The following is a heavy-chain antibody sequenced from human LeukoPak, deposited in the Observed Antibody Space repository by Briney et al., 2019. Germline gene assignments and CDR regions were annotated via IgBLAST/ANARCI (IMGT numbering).Heavy chain of an antibody. D-gene: IGHD4-17*01. CDR2: IRYDGSNK. V-gene: IGHV3-30*02. Sequence: GGSLRLSCVASGFTFSSYVMHWVRQPPGKGLEWLAFIRYDGSNKYYADSVKGRFTISRDNSRDTLHLQMNSLRAEDTAVYYCAKDNYDYGDYDGGDYWGQGTLVTVSS. CDR1: GFTFSSYV. J-gene: IGHJ4*02. CDR3: AKDNYDYGDYDGGDY.